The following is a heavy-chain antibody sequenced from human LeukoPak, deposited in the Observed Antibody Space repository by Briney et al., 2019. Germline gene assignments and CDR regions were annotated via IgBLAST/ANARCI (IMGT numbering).Heavy chain of an antibody. V-gene: IGHV1-46*01. CDR1: GYTFTSYY. CDR3: ARHTYTYGALNCLDP. CDR2: INPSGGST. J-gene: IGHJ5*02. Sequence: ASVKVSCKASGYTFTSYYMHWVRQAPGQGLEWMGIINPSGGSTSYAQKFQGRVTMTRDTSTSTVYMELSSLRSEDTAVYYCARHTYTYGALNCLDPWGQGTLVTVSS. D-gene: IGHD5-18*01.